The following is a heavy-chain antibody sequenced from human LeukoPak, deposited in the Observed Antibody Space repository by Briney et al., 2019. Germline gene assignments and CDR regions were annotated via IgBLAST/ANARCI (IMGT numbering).Heavy chain of an antibody. D-gene: IGHD3-3*01. CDR3: ARDREDFWSGYGDYNWFDP. J-gene: IGHJ5*02. CDR1: GYTFTSYG. CDR2: ISAYNGNT. Sequence: ASVKVSCKASGYTFTSYGISWVRQAPGQGLEWMGWISAYNGNTNYAQKLQGRVTMTTDTSTSTAYMELRSLRSDDTAVYYCARDREDFWSGYGDYNWFDPWGLGTLVTVSS. V-gene: IGHV1-18*01.